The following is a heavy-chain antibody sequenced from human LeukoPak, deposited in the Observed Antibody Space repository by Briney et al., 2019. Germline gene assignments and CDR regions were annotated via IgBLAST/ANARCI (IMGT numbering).Heavy chain of an antibody. CDR3: ARSTDDAFDI. D-gene: IGHD2-2*01. J-gene: IGHJ3*02. V-gene: IGHV1-18*01. CDR2: ISAYNGYT. CDR1: GYTFKNYG. Sequence: GASVKVSCKASGYTFKNYGISWVRQAPGQGLGWMGWISAYNGYTKYAQKVQGRVTMTTDTSTSTAYMELSSLRSEDTAVYYCARSTDDAFDIWGQGTMVTVSS.